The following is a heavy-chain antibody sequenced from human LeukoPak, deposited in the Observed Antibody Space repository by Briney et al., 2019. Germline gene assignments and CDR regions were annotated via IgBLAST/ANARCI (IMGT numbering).Heavy chain of an antibody. V-gene: IGHV3-23*01. D-gene: IGHD3-10*01. Sequence: PGGSLRLSCAASGSTFSTYAMSWVRQAPGKGLEWVSGVSGNGGNTYYADSVKGRFTIFRDNSKNTLYLQMNSLRAEDTAAYYCAKEGDYGSPPYYFDYWGQGTLVTVSS. CDR3: AKEGDYGSPPYYFDY. CDR1: GSTFSTYA. J-gene: IGHJ4*02. CDR2: VSGNGGNT.